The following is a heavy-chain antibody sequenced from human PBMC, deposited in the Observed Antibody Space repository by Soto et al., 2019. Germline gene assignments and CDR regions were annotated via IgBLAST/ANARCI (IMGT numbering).Heavy chain of an antibody. V-gene: IGHV3-74*01. CDR2: INSDGSST. J-gene: IGHJ6*02. CDR3: ASGSVVAVPAAAPGGMDV. D-gene: IGHD2-2*01. CDR1: GFTFSSYW. Sequence: GGSLRLSCAASGFTFSSYWMHWVRQAPWKGLVWVSRINSDGSSTSYADSVKGRFTISRDNAKNTLYLQMNSLRAEDTAVYYCASGSVVAVPAAAPGGMDVWGQGTTVTVSS.